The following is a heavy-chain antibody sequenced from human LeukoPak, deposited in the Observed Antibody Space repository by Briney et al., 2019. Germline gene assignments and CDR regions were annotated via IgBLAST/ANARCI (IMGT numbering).Heavy chain of an antibody. CDR3: AKDTSGSRLVAGGT. D-gene: IGHD6-13*01. J-gene: IGHJ4*02. CDR2: ISGSGGYT. V-gene: IGHV3-23*01. CDR1: GFTFRDYY. Sequence: GGSLRLSCVASGFTFRDYYMSWVRQAPGKGLEWVSAISGSGGYTYYADSVKGRFTISRDNSKNTLNLQMNSLRAEDTAVYYCAKDTSGSRLVAGGTWGQGTLVTVSS.